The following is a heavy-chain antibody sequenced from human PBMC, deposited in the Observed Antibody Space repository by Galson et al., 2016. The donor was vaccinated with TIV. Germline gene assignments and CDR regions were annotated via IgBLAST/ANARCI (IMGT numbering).Heavy chain of an antibody. Sequence: SVKVSCKAPGYTFTDYGISWVRQAPRQGLQWMGWTSGYSGHTNHAQKFQGRVTMTTTTSTRTAYMELRSLRSDDRAVSYCARDRMSPLVGVTQDCWGQGTLVSVSS. V-gene: IGHV1-18*01. CDR3: ARDRMSPLVGVTQDC. CDR2: TSGYSGHT. D-gene: IGHD1-26*01. CDR1: GYTFTDYG. J-gene: IGHJ4*02.